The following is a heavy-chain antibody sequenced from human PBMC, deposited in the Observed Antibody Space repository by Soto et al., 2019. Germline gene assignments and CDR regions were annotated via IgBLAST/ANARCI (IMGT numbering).Heavy chain of an antibody. V-gene: IGHV4-39*02. J-gene: IGHJ4*02. Sequence: PSETLSLTCTVSGGSISSSSYYWGWIRQPPGKGLEWIGSIYYSGSTYYNPSLKSRVTISVDTSKNQFSLKLSSVTAADTAVYYCAREKIVDYGDYADYWGQGTLVTXSS. CDR2: IYYSGST. D-gene: IGHD4-17*01. CDR3: AREKIVDYGDYADY. CDR1: GGSISSSSYY.